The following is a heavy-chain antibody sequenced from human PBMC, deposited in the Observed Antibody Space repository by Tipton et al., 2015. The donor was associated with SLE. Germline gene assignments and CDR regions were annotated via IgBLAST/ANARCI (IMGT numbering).Heavy chain of an antibody. V-gene: IGHV3-30*02. J-gene: IGHJ4*02. CDR3: AGGTGAYFDH. D-gene: IGHD3-16*01. Sequence: SLRLSCAASGFTFSTSAMHWVRQAPGKGLEWVAFIRAVGSNKDYADSVKGRFTISRDNSKNTLYLQMNRLRVEDTAVYYCAGGTGAYFDHWGQGTLVTVSS. CDR1: GFTFSTSA. CDR2: IRAVGSNK.